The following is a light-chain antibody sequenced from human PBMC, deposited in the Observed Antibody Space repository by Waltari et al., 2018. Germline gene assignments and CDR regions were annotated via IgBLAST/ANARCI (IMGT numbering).Light chain of an antibody. J-gene: IGLJ2*01. V-gene: IGLV2-23*02. Sequence: QSALTQPASVSGSPGQSITISCTGTSSNVENYNLVSWYQHHPGKAPKLLIYEVSKRPAGISKRFSGSTSGNTASLTISGLQAEDESDYYCCSFAGGNNCEVIFGGGTRLTVL. CDR2: EVS. CDR3: CSFAGGNNCEVI. CDR1: SSNVENYNL.